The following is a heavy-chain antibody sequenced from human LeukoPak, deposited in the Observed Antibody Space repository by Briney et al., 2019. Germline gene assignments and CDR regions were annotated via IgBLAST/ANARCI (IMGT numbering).Heavy chain of an antibody. CDR1: GYTFTNYD. J-gene: IGHJ6*03. V-gene: IGHV1-8*01. CDR3: ARGISSRQIGYYFMDV. CDR2: MNPINGNT. Sequence: GASVRVSCKASGYTFTNYDVNWVRQATGQGLEWMGWMNPINGNTAYGQKFQGRVTLTRDTSRDTAYMDLSSLGPDDTAVYFCARGISSRQIGYYFMDVWGKGTTVTVSS. D-gene: IGHD3-3*01.